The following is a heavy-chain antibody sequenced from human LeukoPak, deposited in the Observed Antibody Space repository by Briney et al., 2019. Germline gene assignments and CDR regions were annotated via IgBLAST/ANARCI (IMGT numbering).Heavy chain of an antibody. CDR3: ARVGGSYVEDY. Sequence: ASVKVSCKASGYTFTGYYIHWMRQAPGQGLEWMGWISAYNGNTNYAQKLQGRVTMTTDTSTSTAYMELRSLRSDDTAVYYCARVGGSYVEDYWGQGTLVTVSS. D-gene: IGHD1-26*01. CDR2: ISAYNGNT. J-gene: IGHJ4*02. CDR1: GYTFTGYY. V-gene: IGHV1-18*04.